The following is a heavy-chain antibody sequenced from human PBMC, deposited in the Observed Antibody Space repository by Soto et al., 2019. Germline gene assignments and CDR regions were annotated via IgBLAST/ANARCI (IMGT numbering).Heavy chain of an antibody. Sequence: EVQLAESGGGLVQPGGSLRLSCVVSGFTLSDHDMDWVRQAPVKGLGWVGRSKRKVESYTKEYAASVKGRFTISRHDSEISLSLQMDSLKAEDSSVYYCLAFLSGRPYWGQGTLVTVSS. D-gene: IGHD1-1*01. CDR1: GFTLSDHD. CDR2: SKRKVESYTK. CDR3: LAFLSGRPY. V-gene: IGHV3-72*01. J-gene: IGHJ4*02.